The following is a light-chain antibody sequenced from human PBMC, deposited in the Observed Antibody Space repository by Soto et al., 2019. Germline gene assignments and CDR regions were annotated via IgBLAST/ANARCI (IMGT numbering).Light chain of an antibody. Sequence: DSQMTQSPSSLSASVGDRFTITCRASQSISNYLNWYQQKPGKAPKLLIYAASSLQSGVPSRFRGSGPGTDFTLTINRLQPEDLATYYCQQSHSSLTFGGGTKV. CDR3: QQSHSSLT. CDR2: AAS. J-gene: IGKJ4*01. CDR1: QSISNY. V-gene: IGKV1-39*01.